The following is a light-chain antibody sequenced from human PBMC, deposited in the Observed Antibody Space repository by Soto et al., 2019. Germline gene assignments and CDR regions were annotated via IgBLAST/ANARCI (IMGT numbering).Light chain of an antibody. CDR2: GAS. Sequence: IQLTQSPSSLSASIGDRVTISCLASQGISSYLAWYQQEPGKAPKLLIYGASTVRSGVPSRFSGSGSGRDFTLTITSLQPEDSATYFCQQLSTYPLTFGGGTKVEIK. V-gene: IGKV1-9*01. CDR1: QGISSY. J-gene: IGKJ4*01. CDR3: QQLSTYPLT.